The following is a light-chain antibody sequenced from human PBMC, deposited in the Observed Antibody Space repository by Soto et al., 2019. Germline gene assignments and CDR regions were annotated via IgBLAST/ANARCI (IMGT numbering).Light chain of an antibody. Sequence: QPVLTQSPSASASLGASVKLTCTLSSGYSSYAIAWHQQQPEKGPRYLMKLNSDGSHSKGDGIPDRFSGSSSGAERYLTISSLQSEDEADYYCQTWGTGSVVFGGGTKVTVL. J-gene: IGLJ2*01. CDR3: QTWGTGSVV. CDR2: LNSDGSH. CDR1: SGYSSYA. V-gene: IGLV4-69*01.